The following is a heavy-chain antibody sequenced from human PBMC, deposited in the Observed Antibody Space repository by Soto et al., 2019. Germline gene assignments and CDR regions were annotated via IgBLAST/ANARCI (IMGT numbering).Heavy chain of an antibody. V-gene: IGHV3-23*01. D-gene: IGHD3-10*01. Sequence: EVQLLESGGGLVQPGGSLRLSCAASGFTFSSYAMSWVRQAPGKGLEWVSAISGSGGSTYYADSVKGRFTISRDNSKNPLYLPMNSLRAEDTAVYFWAKVGGSGYLPYWGQGTLVTVSS. J-gene: IGHJ4*02. CDR2: ISGSGGST. CDR3: AKVGGSGYLPY. CDR1: GFTFSSYA.